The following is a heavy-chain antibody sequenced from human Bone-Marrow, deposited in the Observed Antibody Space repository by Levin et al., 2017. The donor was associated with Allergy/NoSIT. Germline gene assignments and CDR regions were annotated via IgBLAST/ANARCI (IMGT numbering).Heavy chain of an antibody. CDR2: ISYDGSNS. D-gene: IGHD6-13*01. CDR3: ATSAAGTLLDY. V-gene: IGHV3-30-3*01. J-gene: IGHJ4*02. Sequence: GGSLRPSCAASGFTFSSYGMHWVRQAPGKGLEWVALISYDGSNSYYADSVKGRFTISRDNSKNTLYRQAHSLRVEDTAVYYCATSAAGTLLDYWGQGTLVTVSS. CDR1: GFTFSSYG.